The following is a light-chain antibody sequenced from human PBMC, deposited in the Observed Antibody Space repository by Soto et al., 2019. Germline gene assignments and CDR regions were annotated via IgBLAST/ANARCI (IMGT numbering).Light chain of an antibody. V-gene: IGKV3-15*01. Sequence: IVMTQSPATLSVSPGERATLSCRASQSISRHLAWYQQKPGQAPRLLTFRTSSRATGFPARFSGSGSGTEFNLTISSLQSEDFGVYYCQQYNNWPRATFGGGTKVDI. J-gene: IGKJ4*01. CDR2: RTS. CDR1: QSISRH. CDR3: QQYNNWPRAT.